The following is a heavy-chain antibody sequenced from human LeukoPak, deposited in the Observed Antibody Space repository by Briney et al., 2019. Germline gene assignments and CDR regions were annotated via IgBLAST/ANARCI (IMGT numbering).Heavy chain of an antibody. CDR2: INHSGST. CDR3: ARRAITFGGVIVSRPSYYFDY. J-gene: IGHJ4*02. Sequence: PSQTLSLTCAVYGGSFSGYYWSWIRQPPGKGLEWIGEINHSGSTNYNPSLKSRVTISVDTSKNQFSLKLSSVTAADTAVYYCARRAITFGGVIVSRPSYYFDYWGQGTLVTVSS. V-gene: IGHV4-34*01. D-gene: IGHD3-16*02. CDR1: GGSFSGYY.